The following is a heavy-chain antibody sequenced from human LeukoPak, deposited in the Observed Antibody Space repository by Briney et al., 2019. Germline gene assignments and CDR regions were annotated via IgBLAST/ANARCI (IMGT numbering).Heavy chain of an antibody. V-gene: IGHV3-7*01. J-gene: IGHJ6*03. CDR2: INQDGSEK. CDR3: ASDPGGVADYYYYYMDV. CDR1: GFTFGGFW. Sequence: GGSLRLSCAASGFTFGGFWMSWVRQAPGKGLEWVANINQDGSEKYYVDSVKGRFTISRDNAKNSLYLHMNSLRAEDTAVYYCASDPGGVADYYYYYMDVWGEGTTVTVSS. D-gene: IGHD5-12*01.